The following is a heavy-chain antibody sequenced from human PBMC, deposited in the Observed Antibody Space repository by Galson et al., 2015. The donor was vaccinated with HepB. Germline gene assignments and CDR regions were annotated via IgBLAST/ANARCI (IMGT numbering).Heavy chain of an antibody. CDR3: AKDFARGRDFDWYDPVAY. V-gene: IGHV3-23*01. J-gene: IGHJ4*02. CDR1: GFTFSSYA. D-gene: IGHD3-9*01. CDR2: ISAPGGST. Sequence: SLRLSCAASGFTFSSYAVSWVRQAPGKGLEWVSTISAPGGSTYYADSVKGRFTMPRDNVKNILYLQMNSLRADDTAVYYCAKDFARGRDFDWYDPVAYWGQGTLVTVSS.